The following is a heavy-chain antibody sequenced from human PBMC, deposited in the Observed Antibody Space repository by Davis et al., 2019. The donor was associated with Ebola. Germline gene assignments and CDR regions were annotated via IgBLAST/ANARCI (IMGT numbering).Heavy chain of an antibody. CDR3: ARDLGNQLLSFSRFYGMDV. CDR2: INPSGGST. Sequence: ASVKVSCKASGYTFTSYYMHWVRQAPGQGLEWMGIINPSGGSTSYAQKFQGRVTITADESTSTAYMELSSLRSEDTAVYYCARDLGNQLLSFSRFYGMDVWGQGTTVTVSS. J-gene: IGHJ6*02. D-gene: IGHD2-2*01. V-gene: IGHV1-46*01. CDR1: GYTFTSYY.